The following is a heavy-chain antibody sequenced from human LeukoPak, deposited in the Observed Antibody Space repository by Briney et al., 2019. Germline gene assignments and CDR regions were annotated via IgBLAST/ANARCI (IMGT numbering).Heavy chain of an antibody. CDR3: AKEGHKTYYDILTGYYPPYYFDY. CDR1: GFTFSSYD. Sequence: PGGSLRLSCAASGFTFSSYDMSWVRQAPGKGLEWVSAISGSGGSTYYADSVKGRFTISRDNSKNTLYLQMNSLRAEDTAVYYCAKEGHKTYYDILTGYYPPYYFDYWGQGTLVTVSS. J-gene: IGHJ4*02. D-gene: IGHD3-9*01. V-gene: IGHV3-23*01. CDR2: ISGSGGST.